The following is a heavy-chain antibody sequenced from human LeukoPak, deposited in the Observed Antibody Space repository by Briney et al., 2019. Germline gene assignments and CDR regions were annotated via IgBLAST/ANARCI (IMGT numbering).Heavy chain of an antibody. CDR2: IIPIFGTA. CDR1: GGTFSSYA. Sequence: GASVKVSCKASGGTFSSYAISWVRQAPGQGLEWMGGIIPIFGTANYAQKFQGRVTITADESTSTAYMEPSSLRSEDTAVYYCARDPAYGDSYNWFDPWGQGTLVTVSS. J-gene: IGHJ5*02. CDR3: ARDPAYGDSYNWFDP. V-gene: IGHV1-69*13. D-gene: IGHD4-17*01.